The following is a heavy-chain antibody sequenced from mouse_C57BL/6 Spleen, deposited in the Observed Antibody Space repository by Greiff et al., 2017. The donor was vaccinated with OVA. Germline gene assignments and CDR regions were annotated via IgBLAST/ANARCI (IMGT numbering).Heavy chain of an antibody. CDR2: IYPSDSET. Sequence: QVQLQQPGAELVRPGSSVKLSCKASGYTFTSYWMDWVKQRPGQGLEWIGNIYPSDSETHYNQKFKDKATLTVDKSSSTAYMQLSSLTSEDSAVYYCARRQLRLLAMDYWGQGTSVTVSS. J-gene: IGHJ4*01. CDR1: GYTFTSYW. V-gene: IGHV1-61*01. D-gene: IGHD3-2*02. CDR3: ARRQLRLLAMDY.